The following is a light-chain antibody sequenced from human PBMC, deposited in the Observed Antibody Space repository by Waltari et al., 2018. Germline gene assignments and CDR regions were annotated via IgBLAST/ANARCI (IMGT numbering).Light chain of an antibody. CDR2: GSS. V-gene: IGLV1-40*01. Sequence: QSVLTQPPSVSGAPGQRVTISCTGSGSNIGAGYDVHWYQQLPRAAPKLLIYGSSTRPLGVPDRFFGSTSGTSASLAITGLQAEDEADYYCQSYDTSLSVVFRGGTKLTVL. CDR1: GSNIGAGYD. CDR3: QSYDTSLSVV. J-gene: IGLJ3*02.